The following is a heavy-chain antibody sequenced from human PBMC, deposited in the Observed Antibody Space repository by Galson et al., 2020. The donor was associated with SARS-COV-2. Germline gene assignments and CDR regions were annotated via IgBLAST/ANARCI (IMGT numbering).Heavy chain of an antibody. CDR2: TYYRSKWNH. D-gene: IGHD2-2*01. CDR3: ARDLGGYCSSTSCPGPIDL. CDR1: GDSVSTNSAA. Sequence: SQTLSLTCGLSGDSVSTNSAAWNWIRQSPSRGLEWLGRTYYRSKWNHDYALSSRSRITINPDTSKNQVSLHLNSVTPEDTAVYYCARDLGGYCSSTSCPGPIDLWGQGTLVTFSS. V-gene: IGHV6-1*01. J-gene: IGHJ5*02.